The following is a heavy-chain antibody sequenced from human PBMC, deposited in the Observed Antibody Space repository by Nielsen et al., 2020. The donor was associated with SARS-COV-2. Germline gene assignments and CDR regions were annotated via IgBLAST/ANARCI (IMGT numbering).Heavy chain of an antibody. J-gene: IGHJ5*02. CDR1: GYTFTGHY. D-gene: IGHD3-10*01. CDR3: ARVRSSSGTWFDP. Sequence: ASVKVSCKASGYTFTGHYMHWMRQAPGQGPEWMGRVNPNSGATNYAQKFQGRVTLTRDTSINTTYMELNRLTSDDTAVYYCARVRSSSGTWFDPWGQGTLVVVSS. V-gene: IGHV1-2*06. CDR2: VNPNSGAT.